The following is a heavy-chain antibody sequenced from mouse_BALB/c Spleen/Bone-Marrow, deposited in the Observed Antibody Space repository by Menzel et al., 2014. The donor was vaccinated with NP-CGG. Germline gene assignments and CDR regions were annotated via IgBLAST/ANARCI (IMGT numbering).Heavy chain of an antibody. CDR2: ISSAGSHT. D-gene: IGHD3-1*01. CDR3: VRDSSGYFDY. V-gene: IGHV5-9-4*01. CDR1: GFTFSWYA. Sequence: EVNVVESGGGLVKPGVSLKLSCAASGFTFSWYAMSWVRQSPEKRLEWVAEISSAGSHTYYPDTVTGRFTISRDNAKNTLYLEMSSLRSEDTAMYYCVRDSSGYFDYWGQGTTLTVSS. J-gene: IGHJ2*01.